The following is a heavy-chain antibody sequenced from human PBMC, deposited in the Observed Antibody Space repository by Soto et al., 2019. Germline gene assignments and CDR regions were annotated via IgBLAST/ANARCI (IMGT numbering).Heavy chain of an antibody. CDR2: IYYSGST. Sequence: SEPLSLTYTVSGGSISSSSYYWVWIRKPPGKGLEWIGSIYYSGSTYYNPSLKSRVTISVDTSKNQFSLKLSSVTAADTAVYYCARQWAAILTRWFDPWGQGTLVTVSS. D-gene: IGHD3-9*01. CDR3: ARQWAAILTRWFDP. V-gene: IGHV4-39*01. CDR1: GGSISSSSYY. J-gene: IGHJ5*02.